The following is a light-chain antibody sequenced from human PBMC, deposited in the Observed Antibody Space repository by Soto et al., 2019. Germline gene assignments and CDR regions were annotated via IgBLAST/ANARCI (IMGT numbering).Light chain of an antibody. CDR3: QQSYSNPRT. J-gene: IGKJ1*01. Sequence: DIQMTQSPSSLSASVGDRVTITCRASQSISSYLNWYQQKPGKAPKLLIYAASSLQSGVPSRFSGSGSGTDFGLTISSLQPEDFATYYCQQSYSNPRTFGQGTKVEIK. CDR2: AAS. CDR1: QSISSY. V-gene: IGKV1-39*01.